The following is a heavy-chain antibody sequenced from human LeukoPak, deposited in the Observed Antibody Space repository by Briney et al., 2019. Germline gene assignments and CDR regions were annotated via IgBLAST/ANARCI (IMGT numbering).Heavy chain of an antibody. CDR3: TTRRQDGW. Sequence: GGSLRLSCVGSGFTFSDAWMTWVRQAPGKGLEWVGRIKSKTDGGTIDYGAPVKGGFIISRDDSRNTLYLQMNSLKTEDTAVYYCTTRRQDGWWGQGTLVTVS. D-gene: IGHD2-15*01. J-gene: IGHJ4*02. V-gene: IGHV3-15*01. CDR2: IKSKTDGGTI. CDR1: GFTFSDAW.